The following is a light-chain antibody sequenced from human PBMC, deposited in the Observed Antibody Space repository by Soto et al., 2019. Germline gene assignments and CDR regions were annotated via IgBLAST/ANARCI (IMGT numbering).Light chain of an antibody. CDR2: ANT. J-gene: IGLJ1*01. CDR1: SSNIGAGYD. Sequence: QSVLTQPPSASGAPGQRVTISCTGSSSNIGAGYDVHWYQQLPGTAPKLLIYANTNRPSGVPDRFSGSKSGTSASLAITGLRAEDEADYYCQSYDSSLSGYVFGTGTKVTVL. CDR3: QSYDSSLSGYV. V-gene: IGLV1-40*01.